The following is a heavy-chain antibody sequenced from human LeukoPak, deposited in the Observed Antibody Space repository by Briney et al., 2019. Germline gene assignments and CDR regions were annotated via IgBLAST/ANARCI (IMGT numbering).Heavy chain of an antibody. CDR2: INPNSGGT. Sequence: ASVKVSCKASGYTFTGYYMHWVRQAPGQGLEWMGWINPNSGGTNYAQKFQGRVTMTRDTSISTAYMELSRLRSDDTAVYYCARFGTNWYYDFWSGTGFDPWGQGILVTVSS. D-gene: IGHD3-3*01. CDR1: GYTFTGYY. V-gene: IGHV1-2*02. J-gene: IGHJ5*02. CDR3: ARFGTNWYYDFWSGTGFDP.